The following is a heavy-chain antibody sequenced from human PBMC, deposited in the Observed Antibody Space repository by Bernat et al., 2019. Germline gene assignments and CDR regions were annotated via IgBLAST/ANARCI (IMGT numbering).Heavy chain of an antibody. V-gene: IGHV3-23*01. Sequence: EVQLLESGGGLVQPGGSLRLSCAASGFTFSNYAMSWVRQAPGKGLEWVSGISGSGSSTYYADSVKGRFTISRDNAKNTLYLQMNSLRAEDTAVYYCARGDYDFWSGYRSPYFDYWGQGTLVTVSS. CDR2: ISGSGSST. D-gene: IGHD3-3*01. J-gene: IGHJ4*02. CDR3: ARGDYDFWSGYRSPYFDY. CDR1: GFTFSNYA.